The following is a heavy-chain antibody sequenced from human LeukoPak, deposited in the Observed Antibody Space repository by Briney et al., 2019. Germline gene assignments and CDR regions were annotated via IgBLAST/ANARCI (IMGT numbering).Heavy chain of an antibody. CDR1: AFTLGSHS. V-gene: IGHV3-30*04. D-gene: IGHD1-26*01. CDR3: TRDGIVGARSFDS. J-gene: IGHJ4*02. Sequence: GKSLRLSCAGSAFTLGSHSMHWVSQAPGKGLVWVAGISYDGRSTYYADSLKGRFTVSKDTSKNTLYLEMDSLRAEDTAVYYCTRDGIVGARSFDSWGQGILVTVSS. CDR2: ISYDGRST.